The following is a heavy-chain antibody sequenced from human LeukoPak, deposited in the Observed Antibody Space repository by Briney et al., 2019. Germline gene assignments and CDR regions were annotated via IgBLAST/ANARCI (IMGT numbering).Heavy chain of an antibody. Sequence: GGSLRLSCTASGFTFSNYAIHWVRQAPGKGLEWVAVITSDGSRKYYPESVKGRFTISRDNSKNTMYLQMNSLRAEDTAIYYCARDGINYLDYWGQGTLVTVSS. J-gene: IGHJ4*02. V-gene: IGHV3-30-3*01. D-gene: IGHD5-24*01. CDR2: ITSDGSRK. CDR1: GFTFSNYA. CDR3: ARDGINYLDY.